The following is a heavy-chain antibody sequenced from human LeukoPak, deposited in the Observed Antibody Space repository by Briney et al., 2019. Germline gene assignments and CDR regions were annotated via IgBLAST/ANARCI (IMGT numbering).Heavy chain of an antibody. V-gene: IGHV1-18*04. CDR1: GYTFTGYF. CDR2: ISGNNDNP. J-gene: IGHJ4*02. CDR3: ARDGTSTDDY. Sequence: ASVKVSCKASGYTFTGYFMHWVRQAPGQGLEWMGWISGNNDNPNYGQKFQGRFTVTTDSSTSTAYMELRNLRFDDTAVYYCARDGTSTDDYWGQGTLVTVSS. D-gene: IGHD2-2*01.